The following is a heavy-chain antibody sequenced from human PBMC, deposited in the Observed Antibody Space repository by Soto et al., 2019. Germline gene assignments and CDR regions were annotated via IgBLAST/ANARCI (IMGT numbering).Heavy chain of an antibody. Sequence: VASVKGSCKASGGTFSSYAISWVRQAPGQGLEWMGGIIPIFGTANYAQKFQGRVTITADKSTSTAYMELSSLRSEDTAVYYCARERDTAMGRVSFDYWGQGSPVTVSA. CDR3: ARERDTAMGRVSFDY. CDR1: GGTFSSYA. CDR2: IIPIFGTA. V-gene: IGHV1-69*06. D-gene: IGHD5-18*01. J-gene: IGHJ4*02.